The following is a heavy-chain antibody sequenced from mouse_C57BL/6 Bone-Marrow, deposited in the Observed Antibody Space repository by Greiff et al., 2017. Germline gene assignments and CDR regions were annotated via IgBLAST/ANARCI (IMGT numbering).Heavy chain of an antibody. Sequence: DVHLVESGGGLVQPGGSLKLSCAASGFTFSDYGMAWVRQAPRKGPEWVAFISNLAYSIYYADTVTGRFTISRENAKNTLYLEMSSLRSEDTAMYYCERHLGDYGPNYYAMDYWGQGTSVTVSS. J-gene: IGHJ4*01. V-gene: IGHV5-15*01. D-gene: IGHD2-4*01. CDR3: ERHLGDYGPNYYAMDY. CDR1: GFTFSDYG. CDR2: ISNLAYSI.